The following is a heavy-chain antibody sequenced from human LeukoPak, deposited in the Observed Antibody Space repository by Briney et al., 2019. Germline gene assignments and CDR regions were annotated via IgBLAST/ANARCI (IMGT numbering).Heavy chain of an antibody. CDR3: ARGLYSSSPSYYGMDV. J-gene: IGHJ6*02. D-gene: IGHD6-13*01. Sequence: SETLSLTCTVPGGSISSGGYHWSWIRQHPGKGLEWIGYIYYSGSTYYNPSLKSRVTISLDTPKNQFSLKLSSVTAADTAVYYCARGLYSSSPSYYGMDVWGQGTTVTVSS. CDR1: GGSISSGGYH. V-gene: IGHV4-31*03. CDR2: IYYSGST.